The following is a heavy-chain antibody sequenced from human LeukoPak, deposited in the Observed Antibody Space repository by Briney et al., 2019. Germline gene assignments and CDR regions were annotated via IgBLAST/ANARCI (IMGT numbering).Heavy chain of an antibody. CDR1: GGSVSNSDFY. CDR2: ISYSGKT. V-gene: IGHV4-39*01. Sequence: PSETLSLTCIVSGGSVSNSDFYWGWIRQPPGRGLEWIGNISYSGKTFYNPSLKSRVTTSADTTQNQLSLRLTSVTAADTAVYFCAMNDFWSGYYGHWGQGILVTVSS. CDR3: AMNDFWSGYYGH. D-gene: IGHD3-3*01. J-gene: IGHJ4*02.